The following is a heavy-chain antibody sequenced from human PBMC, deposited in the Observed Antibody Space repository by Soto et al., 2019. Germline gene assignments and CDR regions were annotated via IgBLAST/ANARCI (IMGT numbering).Heavy chain of an antibody. Sequence: GASVKVSCKATEYTFSAYTMNWVRQAPGQSLEWMGWINAGSGTTKYSQNFQGRVSITRDTSASTVYMELTGLTSEDTAVYYCARDTETLGPRANDALDIWGQGTMVTVSS. CDR1: EYTFSAYT. V-gene: IGHV1-3*01. CDR3: ARDTETLGPRANDALDI. D-gene: IGHD3-3*02. CDR2: INAGSGTT. J-gene: IGHJ3*02.